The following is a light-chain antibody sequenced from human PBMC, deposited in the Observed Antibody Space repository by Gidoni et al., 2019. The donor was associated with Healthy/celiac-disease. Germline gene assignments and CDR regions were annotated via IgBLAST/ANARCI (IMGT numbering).Light chain of an antibody. Sequence: DIKMTQSPSSLSASVGDRVTITCRASQSISSYLNWYQQKPGKAPKLLIYAASSLQSGVPSRFSCSGSGTAFPLTIRSLPPEAFATYYCQQSYSTPWTFGQGTKVEIK. CDR3: QQSYSTPWT. J-gene: IGKJ1*01. V-gene: IGKV1-39*01. CDR2: AAS. CDR1: QSISSY.